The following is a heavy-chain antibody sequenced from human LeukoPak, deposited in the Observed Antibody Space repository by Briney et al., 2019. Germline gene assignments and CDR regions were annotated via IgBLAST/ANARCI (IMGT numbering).Heavy chain of an antibody. CDR1: GFTFSSYG. Sequence: GGSLRLSCAASGFTFSSYGMHWVRQAPGKGLEWVAVISYDGSNKYYADSVKGRFTISGDNSKNTLYLQMNSLRAEDTAVYYCAKVQLPLFGGMDVWGQGTTVTVSS. J-gene: IGHJ6*02. V-gene: IGHV3-30*18. CDR2: ISYDGSNK. D-gene: IGHD2-21*01. CDR3: AKVQLPLFGGMDV.